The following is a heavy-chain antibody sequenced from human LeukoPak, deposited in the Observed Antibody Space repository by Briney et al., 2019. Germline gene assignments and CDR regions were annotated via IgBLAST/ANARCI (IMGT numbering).Heavy chain of an antibody. CDR3: ARVRPRRITMIVVVSHYYGMDV. D-gene: IGHD3-22*01. J-gene: IGHJ6*02. Sequence: GGSLRLSCAASGFTFSSYSMNWVRQAPGKGLEWVSYISRSSSTIYYADSVKGRFTISRDNAKNSLYLQMNSLRAEDTAVYYCARVRPRRITMIVVVSHYYGMDVWGQGTTVTVSS. CDR1: GFTFSSYS. CDR2: ISRSSSTI. V-gene: IGHV3-48*01.